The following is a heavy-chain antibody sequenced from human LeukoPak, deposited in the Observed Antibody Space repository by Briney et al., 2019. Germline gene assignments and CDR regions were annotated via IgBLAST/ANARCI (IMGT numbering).Heavy chain of an antibody. Sequence: GGSLRLSCAASGFTFSSYWMSWVRQAPGKGLEWVANIKQDGSEKYYVDSVKGRFTISRDNAKNSLYLQMNNLRVEDTALYFCARGNAGDYWGQGTLVTVSS. J-gene: IGHJ4*02. V-gene: IGHV3-7*03. CDR1: GFTFSSYW. CDR3: ARGNAGDY. D-gene: IGHD1-1*01. CDR2: IKQDGSEK.